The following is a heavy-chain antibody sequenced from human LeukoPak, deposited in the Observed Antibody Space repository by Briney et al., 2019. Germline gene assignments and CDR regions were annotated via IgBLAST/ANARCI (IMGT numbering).Heavy chain of an antibody. J-gene: IGHJ4*02. CDR1: GYSISSGYY. CDR3: ARVKRKYQVLKPLHETPSHYFDY. D-gene: IGHD2-2*01. V-gene: IGHV4-38-2*02. Sequence: KSSETLSLTCTVSGYSISSGYYWGWIRQPPGKGLEWIGSIYHSGSTYYNPSLKSRVTISVDTSKNQFSLKLSSVTAADTAMYYCARVKRKYQVLKPLHETPSHYFDYWGQGTLVTVSS. CDR2: IYHSGST.